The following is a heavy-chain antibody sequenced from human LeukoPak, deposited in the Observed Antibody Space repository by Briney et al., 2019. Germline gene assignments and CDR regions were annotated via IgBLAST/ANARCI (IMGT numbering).Heavy chain of an antibody. CDR1: GGPISSYY. J-gene: IGHJ4*02. D-gene: IGHD5-18*01. Sequence: PSETLSLTCTVSGGPISSYYWGWIRQPPGKGLEWIGSVYYSGSTYYNPSLKSRITISVDTSKNQFSLMLSSVTAADTAVYYCARPATSGYTYGYVYWGQGTLDTVSS. V-gene: IGHV4-39*01. CDR2: VYYSGST. CDR3: ARPATSGYTYGYVY.